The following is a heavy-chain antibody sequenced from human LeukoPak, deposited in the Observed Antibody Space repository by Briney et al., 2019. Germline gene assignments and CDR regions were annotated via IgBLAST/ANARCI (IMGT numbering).Heavy chain of an antibody. D-gene: IGHD3-16*01. CDR1: GFTFSSYS. Sequence: GGSLRLSCAASGFTFSSYSMNWVRRAPGRGLEWLSYIDSSSSTIYYADSVKGRFTISRDNAKNSLYLQMNSLRAEDTAVYYCARDHHGGSDYWGQGTLVTVSS. V-gene: IGHV3-48*04. CDR2: IDSSSSTI. J-gene: IGHJ4*02. CDR3: ARDHHGGSDY.